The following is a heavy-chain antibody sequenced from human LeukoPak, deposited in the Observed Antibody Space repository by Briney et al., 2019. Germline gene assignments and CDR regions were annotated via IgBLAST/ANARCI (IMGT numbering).Heavy chain of an antibody. CDR3: ARGRYLGYCSGGSCYANWFDP. V-gene: IGHV3-20*04. CDR2: INWNGGST. CDR1: GFPLDDYG. J-gene: IGHJ5*02. Sequence: GGSLRLSCAASGFPLDDYGMSWVRQAPGKGLEWVSGINWNGGSTGYADSVKGRFTISRDNAKNSLYLQMNSLRAEDTALYYCARGRYLGYCSGGSCYANWFDPWGQGTLVTVSS. D-gene: IGHD2-15*01.